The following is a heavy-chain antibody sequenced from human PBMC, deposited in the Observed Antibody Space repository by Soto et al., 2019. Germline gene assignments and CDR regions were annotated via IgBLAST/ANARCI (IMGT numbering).Heavy chain of an antibody. CDR2: ISAYNDKT. J-gene: IGHJ4*02. Sequence: QVQLVQSGAEVKKPGASVKVSCKTSGYPFTSYGINWVRQAPGQGPEWMGWISAYNDKTIYTQKFQGRVTMTTETSTSTAYMELRSLRSDDTAVYYCARDSLIAVTGLLRNWGQGTLVTVSS. V-gene: IGHV1-18*01. CDR3: ARDSLIAVTGLLRN. D-gene: IGHD6-19*01. CDR1: GYPFTSYG.